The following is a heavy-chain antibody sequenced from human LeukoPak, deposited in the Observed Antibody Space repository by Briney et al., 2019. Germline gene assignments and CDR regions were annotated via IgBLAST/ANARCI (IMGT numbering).Heavy chain of an antibody. CDR1: GGSFSGYY. V-gene: IGHV4-34*01. CDR3: AREGEYSYAPGDYYYMDV. J-gene: IGHJ6*03. CDR2: INHSGST. D-gene: IGHD5-18*01. Sequence: SETLSLTCAVYGGSFSGYYWSWIRQPPGKGLEWIGEINHSGSTNYNPSLKSRVTISVDTSKNQFSLKLSSVTAADTAVYYCAREGEYSYAPGDYYYMDVWGKGTTVTISS.